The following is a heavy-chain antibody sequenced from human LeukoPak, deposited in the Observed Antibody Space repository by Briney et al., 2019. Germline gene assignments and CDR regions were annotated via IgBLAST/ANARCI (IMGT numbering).Heavy chain of an antibody. D-gene: IGHD3-22*01. Sequence: GGSLRLSCAASGFTFSSYAMSWVRQAPGKGLEWVSVIYSGGSTYYADSVKGRFTISRDNSKNTLYLQMNSLRAEDTAVYYCARAYDSSGYTYWYFDLWGRGTLVTVPS. J-gene: IGHJ2*01. V-gene: IGHV3-53*01. CDR2: IYSGGST. CDR3: ARAYDSSGYTYWYFDL. CDR1: GFTFSSYA.